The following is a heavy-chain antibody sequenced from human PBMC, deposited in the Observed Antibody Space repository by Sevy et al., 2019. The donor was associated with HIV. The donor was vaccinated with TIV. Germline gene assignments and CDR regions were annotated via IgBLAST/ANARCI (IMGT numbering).Heavy chain of an antibody. Sequence: GGSLRLSCAASGFTFSNYWMTWVRQAPGKGLEWVANIKRDGSERHYLASVKGRFTISRDNAKKSLYLQMNSLTAEDTAVYYCARDCNSASCLWGLDVWGQGTTVTVSS. D-gene: IGHD1-26*01. V-gene: IGHV3-7*03. CDR3: ARDCNSASCLWGLDV. J-gene: IGHJ6*02. CDR1: GFTFSNYW. CDR2: IKRDGSER.